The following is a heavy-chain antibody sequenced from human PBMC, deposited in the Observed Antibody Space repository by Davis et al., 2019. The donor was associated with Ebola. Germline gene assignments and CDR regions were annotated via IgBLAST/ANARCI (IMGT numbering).Heavy chain of an antibody. V-gene: IGHV3-33*01. J-gene: IGHJ6*02. CDR1: GFTFSNYG. Sequence: GESLKISCAASGFTFSNYGMHWVRQAPGKGLEWVAVIWYDGSNKYYADSVKGRFTISRDNSKNTLYLQMNSLRAEETAVYYCAREQYNWNYWSNYYGMDVWGQGTTVTVSS. CDR2: IWYDGSNK. CDR3: AREQYNWNYWSNYYGMDV. D-gene: IGHD1-7*01.